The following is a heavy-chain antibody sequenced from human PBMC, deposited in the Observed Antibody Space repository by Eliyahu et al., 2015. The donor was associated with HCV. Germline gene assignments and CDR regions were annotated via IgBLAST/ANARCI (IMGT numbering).Heavy chain of an antibody. CDR1: GFXFXNAW. J-gene: IGHJ4*02. CDR2: IKSKTDGGTT. Sequence: EVQLVESGGGLVKPGGSLRLSCAASGFXFXNAWMRWVRQAPGKGLEWVGRIKSKTDGGTTDYAAPVKGRFTISRDDSKNTLYLQMNSLKTEDTAVYYCTTSGPGGLLIDYWGQGTLVTVSS. V-gene: IGHV3-15*01. CDR3: TTSGPGGLLIDY. D-gene: IGHD3-10*01.